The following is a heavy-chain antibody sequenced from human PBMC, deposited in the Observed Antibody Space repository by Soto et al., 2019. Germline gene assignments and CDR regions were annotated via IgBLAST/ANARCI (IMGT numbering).Heavy chain of an antibody. CDR2: ISGSGGST. CDR3: AKDLAVVVPAAIGLLYGMDV. Sequence: GESLKISCAASGFTFSSYAMSWVRQAPGKGLEWVSAISGSGGSTYYADSVKGRFTIARDNSKNTLYLQMNSLRAEDTAVYYCAKDLAVVVPAAIGLLYGMDVWGQGTTVTVSS. J-gene: IGHJ6*02. CDR1: GFTFSSYA. D-gene: IGHD2-2*01. V-gene: IGHV3-23*01.